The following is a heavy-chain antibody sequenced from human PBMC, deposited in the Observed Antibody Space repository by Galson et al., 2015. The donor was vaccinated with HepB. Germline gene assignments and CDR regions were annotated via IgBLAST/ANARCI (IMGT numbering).Heavy chain of an antibody. Sequence: SLRLSCAASGFTFSSYAMSWVRQAPGKGLEWVSAISGSGGSTYYADSVKGRFTISRDNSKNTLYLQMNSLRAGDTAVYYCAKDSSWSGSHDYWGQGTLVTVSS. CDR3: AKDSSWSGSHDY. V-gene: IGHV3-23*01. CDR2: ISGSGGST. D-gene: IGHD1-26*01. CDR1: GFTFSSYA. J-gene: IGHJ4*02.